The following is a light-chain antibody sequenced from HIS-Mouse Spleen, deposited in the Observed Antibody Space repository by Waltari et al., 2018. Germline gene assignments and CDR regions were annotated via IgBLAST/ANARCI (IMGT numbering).Light chain of an antibody. J-gene: IGLJ1*01. V-gene: IGLV3-19*01. Sequence: SSELTQDPAVSVALGQTVRITCQGDSLRSYYASWYQQKPGQAPVLVIYGKNNRPSGIPDLFSGSSSGNTASLTSTGAQAEDEADYYCNSRDSSGNHLSVFGTGTKVTVL. CDR1: SLRSYY. CDR2: GKN. CDR3: NSRDSSGNHLSV.